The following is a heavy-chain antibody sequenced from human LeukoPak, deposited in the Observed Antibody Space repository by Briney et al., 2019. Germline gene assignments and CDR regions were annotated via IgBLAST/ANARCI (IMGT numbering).Heavy chain of an antibody. Sequence: ASVKVSCRVSGYTLTELSMHWVRQAPGKGLEWTGGFDPEDGETIYAQKFQGRVTMTEDTSTDTAYMELSSLRSEDTAVYYCATGHRLQGWFDPWGQGTLVTVSS. CDR2: FDPEDGET. D-gene: IGHD4-11*01. V-gene: IGHV1-24*01. CDR3: ATGHRLQGWFDP. J-gene: IGHJ5*02. CDR1: GYTLTELS.